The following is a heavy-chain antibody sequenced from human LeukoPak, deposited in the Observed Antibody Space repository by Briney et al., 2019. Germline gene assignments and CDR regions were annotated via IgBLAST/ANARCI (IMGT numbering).Heavy chain of an antibody. CDR2: IIPIFGTA. J-gene: IGHJ5*02. Sequence: SVKVSCKASGGTFSSYAISWVRQAPGQGLEWMGRIIPIFGTANYAQKCQGRVTITTDESTSTAYMELSSLRSEDTAVYYCANAGKYYYDSSGPWGQGTLVTVSS. V-gene: IGHV1-69*05. D-gene: IGHD3-22*01. CDR1: GGTFSSYA. CDR3: ANAGKYYYDSSGP.